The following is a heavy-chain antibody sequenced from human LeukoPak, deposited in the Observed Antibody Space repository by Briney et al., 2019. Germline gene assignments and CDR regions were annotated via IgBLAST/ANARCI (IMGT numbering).Heavy chain of an antibody. CDR1: GYTLTELS. J-gene: IGHJ4*02. CDR3: ATTHPTRQWLGVFDY. D-gene: IGHD6-19*01. Sequence: GASVKVSCKVSGYTLTELSMHWVRQAPGEGLEWMGGFDPEDGETIYAQKFQGRVTMTEDTSTDTAYMELSSLRSEDTAVYYCATTHPTRQWLGVFDYWGQGTLATVSS. CDR2: FDPEDGET. V-gene: IGHV1-24*01.